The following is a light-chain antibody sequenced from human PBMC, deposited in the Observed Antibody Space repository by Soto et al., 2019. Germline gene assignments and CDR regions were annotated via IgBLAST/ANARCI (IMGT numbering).Light chain of an antibody. J-gene: IGKJ1*01. V-gene: IGKV3-15*01. Sequence: EIVMTQSPATLSVSPGERATLSCRASQSVSSNLAWYQQKPCQAPRLLIYGASTRATGIPAWFSGSGSGTEFTLTISCLHSEDFAVYYCQQYNNWPRTFGQGTKVEIK. CDR2: GAS. CDR3: QQYNNWPRT. CDR1: QSVSSN.